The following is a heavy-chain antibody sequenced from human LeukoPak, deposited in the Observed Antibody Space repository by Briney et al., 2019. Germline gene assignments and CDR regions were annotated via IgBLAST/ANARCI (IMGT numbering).Heavy chain of an antibody. Sequence: GSLRLSCAASGFTISSYSMNWVRQAPGKGLAWASYISSSSSPIYYADSVKGRFTISRDNAKNSLYLQMNSQGAEDTAVYYCARSSVVEVVDYWGQGTLVTVSS. J-gene: IGHJ4*02. V-gene: IGHV3-48*04. CDR2: ISSSSSPI. CDR3: ARSSVVEVVDY. D-gene: IGHD2-15*01. CDR1: GFTISSYS.